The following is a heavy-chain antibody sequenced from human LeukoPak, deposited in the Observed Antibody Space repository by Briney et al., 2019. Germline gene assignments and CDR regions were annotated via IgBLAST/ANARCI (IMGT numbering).Heavy chain of an antibody. D-gene: IGHD3-9*01. Sequence: WASVTVCCKASGYTFTGYYMHLMRQAPGQGLERMGWINPDSSGTGYAQKFQGRVTMSRDTSITTAYMDLSRLRYDDTAVYYCARLGENGLLTGYFYPWGQGTLVTVSS. J-gene: IGHJ5*02. CDR3: ARLGENGLLTGYFYP. CDR1: GYTFTGYY. CDR2: INPDSSGT. V-gene: IGHV1-2*02.